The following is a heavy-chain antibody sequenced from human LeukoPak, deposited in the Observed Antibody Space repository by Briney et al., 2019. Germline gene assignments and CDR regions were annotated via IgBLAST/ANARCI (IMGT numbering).Heavy chain of an antibody. V-gene: IGHV4-39*07. D-gene: IGHD6-13*01. CDR3: ARFPYSSSSRGAFDI. CDR1: GGSISSSSFY. J-gene: IGHJ3*02. CDR2: IYFTGST. Sequence: SETLSLTCTVSGGSISSSSFYWGWIRQPPGKGLEWIGNIYFTGSTYDNPSLKSRLTISLDTSKNQFSLKLSSVTAADTAVYYCARFPYSSSSRGAFDIWGQGTMVTVSS.